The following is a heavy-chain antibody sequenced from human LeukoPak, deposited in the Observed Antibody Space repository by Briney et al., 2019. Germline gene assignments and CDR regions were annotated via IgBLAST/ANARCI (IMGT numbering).Heavy chain of an antibody. CDR3: AKEWQIDY. V-gene: IGHV3-23*01. CDR1: GFTFSSYA. D-gene: IGHD5-12*01. Sequence: GGSLRLSCAASGFTFSSYAMSWVRQAPGKGLEWVSSLSGSGSSTKYADSVKGRFTIPRDNSKNTLYLQMNSLRAEDTAVYYCAKEWQIDYWGQGTLVTVSS. J-gene: IGHJ4*02. CDR2: LSGSGSST.